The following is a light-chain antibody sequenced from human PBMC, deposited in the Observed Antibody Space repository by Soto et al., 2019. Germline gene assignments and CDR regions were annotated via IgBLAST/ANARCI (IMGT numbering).Light chain of an antibody. J-gene: IGLJ2*01. Sequence: SALTQPRSVSGSPGQSVTISCTGTSINVGSYNYVSWYQQHPGKAPKLMMYDVNKRPSGVPDRFSGSKSGNTASLTISGLQAEDEADYYCCSYAGSYLVFGGGTKVTVL. CDR1: SINVGSYNY. CDR2: DVN. CDR3: CSYAGSYLV. V-gene: IGLV2-11*01.